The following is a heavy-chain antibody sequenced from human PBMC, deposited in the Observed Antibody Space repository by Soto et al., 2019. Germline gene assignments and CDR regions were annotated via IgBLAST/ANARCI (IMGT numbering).Heavy chain of an antibody. CDR2: ISWNSGSI. J-gene: IGHJ6*02. Sequence: GGSLRLSCAASGFTFSSYWMHWVRQAPGKGLVWVSRISWNSGSIGYADSVKGRFTISRDNAKNSLYLQMNSLRAEDTALYYCAKDLITFGGVIVDYYGMDVWGQGTTVTVSS. CDR1: GFTFSSYW. CDR3: AKDLITFGGVIVDYYGMDV. D-gene: IGHD3-16*02. V-gene: IGHV3-9*01.